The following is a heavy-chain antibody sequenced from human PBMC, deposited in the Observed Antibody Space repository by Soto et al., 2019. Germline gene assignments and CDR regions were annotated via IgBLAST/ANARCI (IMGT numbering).Heavy chain of an antibody. Sequence: QVQLQESGPGLVKPSQTLSLTCTVSGGSINSGDYYWSWIRQHPGKGLEWIGYISYSGSASYNPSLKRRVTISIDTSQNQFSLNLNSVTAADTAVYYCAREGYNYNGMDVWGQGTTVTVSS. J-gene: IGHJ6*02. CDR1: GGSINSGDYY. V-gene: IGHV4-31*03. CDR3: AREGYNYNGMDV. CDR2: ISYSGSA.